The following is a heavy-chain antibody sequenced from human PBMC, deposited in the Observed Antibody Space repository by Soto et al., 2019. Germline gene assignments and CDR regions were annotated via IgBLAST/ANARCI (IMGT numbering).Heavy chain of an antibody. CDR3: ARGVGIIAVAGPGYYGMDV. J-gene: IGHJ6*02. V-gene: IGHV5-10-1*01. D-gene: IGHD6-19*01. CDR2: IDPSDSYT. Sequence: PGESLKISSKGSGYSFTSYWISWVRQMPGKGLEWMGRIDPSDSYTNYSPSFQGHVTSSADKSISTAYLQWSSLKASDTAMYYCARGVGIIAVAGPGYYGMDVWGQGTTVTVSS. CDR1: GYSFTSYW.